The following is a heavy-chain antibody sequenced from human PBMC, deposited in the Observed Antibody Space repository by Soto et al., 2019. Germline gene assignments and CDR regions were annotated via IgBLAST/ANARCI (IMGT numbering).Heavy chain of an antibody. J-gene: IGHJ3*02. CDR3: ARVGKLIVGATDFAFDI. D-gene: IGHD1-26*01. V-gene: IGHV1-18*01. CDR2: INVYNGNT. CDR1: GYTFTNYG. Sequence: GASVKVSCKASGYTFTNYGISWVRQAPGQGLEWMGWINVYNGNTKYAQKVQGRVTMTTDTSTSTAYMELRSLRSDDTAVYYCARVGKLIVGATDFAFDIWGQGTMVTVSS.